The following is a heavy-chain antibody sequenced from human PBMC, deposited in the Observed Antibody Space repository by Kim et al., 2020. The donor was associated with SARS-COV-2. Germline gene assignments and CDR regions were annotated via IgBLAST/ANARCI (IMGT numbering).Heavy chain of an antibody. CDR1: GGTFSSYA. Sequence: SVKVSCKASGGTFSSYAISWVRQAPGQGLEWMGGIIPIFGTANYAQKFQGRVTITADESTSTAYMELSSLRSEDTAVYYCARGGDDYGDYVREVHYYYGMDVWGQGTTVTVSS. CDR3: ARGGDDYGDYVREVHYYYGMDV. CDR2: IIPIFGTA. V-gene: IGHV1-69*13. J-gene: IGHJ6*02. D-gene: IGHD4-17*01.